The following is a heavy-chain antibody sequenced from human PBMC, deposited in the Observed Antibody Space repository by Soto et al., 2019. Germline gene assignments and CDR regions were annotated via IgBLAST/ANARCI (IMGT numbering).Heavy chain of an antibody. CDR2: ISAYNGNT. V-gene: IGHV1-18*01. CDR1: GYSFTNYG. Sequence: QDQLVQSGVEVKKPGASVKVSCKASGYSFTNYGITWVRQAPGQGFEWMGWISAYNGNTNYAQKFQGRVTMTTDASTSTAYLEVRSLRSDGTAVYYCARDRGVAPPVAGNTHYYYYMDVWGKGTTVTVSS. CDR3: ARDRGVAPPVAGNTHYYYYMDV. J-gene: IGHJ6*03. D-gene: IGHD6-19*01.